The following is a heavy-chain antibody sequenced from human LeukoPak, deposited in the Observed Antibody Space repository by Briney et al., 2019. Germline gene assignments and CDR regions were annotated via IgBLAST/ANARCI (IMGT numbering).Heavy chain of an antibody. Sequence: SETLSLTCTVSGGSVYGYCWTWIRQPAGKGLEWIGRIYVSGNTNFNPSLNSRVTMSLDTSKNQFSLKLSSVTAADTAVYYCARDTYGSGRLDAFDIWGQGTMVTVSS. D-gene: IGHD3-10*01. J-gene: IGHJ3*02. V-gene: IGHV4-4*07. CDR2: IYVSGNT. CDR1: GGSVYGYC. CDR3: ARDTYGSGRLDAFDI.